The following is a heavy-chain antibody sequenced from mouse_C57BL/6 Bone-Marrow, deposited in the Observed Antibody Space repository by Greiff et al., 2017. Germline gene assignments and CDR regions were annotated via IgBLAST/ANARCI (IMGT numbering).Heavy chain of an antibody. CDR3: ARHRGYYFDY. J-gene: IGHJ2*01. V-gene: IGHV5-6*01. D-gene: IGHD3-1*01. CDR1: GFTFSSYG. CDR2: ISSGGSYT. Sequence: DVHLVESGGDLVKPGGSLKLSCAASGFTFSSYGMPWVRQTPDKRLEWVATISSGGSYTYYPDSVQGRFTISRDNAKNTLYLQMSSLKSEDTAMXYCARHRGYYFDYWGQGTTLTVSS.